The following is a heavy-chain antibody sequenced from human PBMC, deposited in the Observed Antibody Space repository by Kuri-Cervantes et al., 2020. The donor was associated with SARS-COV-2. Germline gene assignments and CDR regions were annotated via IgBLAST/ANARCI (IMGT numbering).Heavy chain of an antibody. J-gene: IGHJ4*02. CDR1: GGSFSGYY. CDR2: INHSEST. CDR3: ARTLDSYGSGTCCFDY. V-gene: IGHV4-34*01. Sequence: SETLSLTCAVYGGSFSGYYWSWIRQPPGKGLEWIGEINHSESTNYNPALKIRVTISVDTSKNQFSLKMGSVTAADTAVYYFARTLDSYGSGTCCFDYWGQGTLVTVSS. D-gene: IGHD3-10*01.